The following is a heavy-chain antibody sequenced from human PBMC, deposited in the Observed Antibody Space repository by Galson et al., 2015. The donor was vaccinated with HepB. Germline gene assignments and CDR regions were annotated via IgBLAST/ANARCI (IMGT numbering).Heavy chain of an antibody. J-gene: IGHJ5*02. CDR1: GDSMGNSPSY. CDR3: ARLPRDIQWRYHIWFDP. CDR2: SYYTGTT. D-gene: IGHD5-12*01. V-gene: IGHV4-39*01. Sequence: SETLSLTCTVSGDSMGNSPSYWGWVRQPPGKGLEWIGASYYTGTTHYNHNPSLLGRVSISVDLSKNQFFLTLSSVAAADTAFYYCARLPRDIQWRYHIWFDPWGQGTLVTVSS.